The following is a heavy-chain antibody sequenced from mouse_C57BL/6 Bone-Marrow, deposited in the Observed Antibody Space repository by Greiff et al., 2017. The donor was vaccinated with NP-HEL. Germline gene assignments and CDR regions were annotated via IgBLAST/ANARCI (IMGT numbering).Heavy chain of an antibody. V-gene: IGHV1-52*01. CDR2: IDPSVSET. J-gene: IGHJ3*01. Sequence: VQLQQPGAELVRPGSSVKLSCKASGYTFTSYWMHWVKQRPIQGLEWIGNIDPSVSETHYNQNFKDKATLTVDKSSSTAYLQLSSLTSEDSAVYYCAREGFAYWGPGTLVTVSA. CDR1: GYTFTSYW. CDR3: AREGFAY.